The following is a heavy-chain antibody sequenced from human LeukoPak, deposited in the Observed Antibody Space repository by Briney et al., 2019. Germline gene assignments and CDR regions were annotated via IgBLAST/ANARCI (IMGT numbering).Heavy chain of an antibody. J-gene: IGHJ1*01. CDR2: IYSGGNT. CDR1: GFTVSSNS. V-gene: IGHV3-66*01. CDR3: ARGSEYFHY. Sequence: GGSLRLSCADSGFTVSSNSMSWVRQAPGKGLEWVSIIYSGGNTFHADSVKARFSISRDESTDTVYLQMNSLRVEDTAVYYCARGSEYFHYWGQGTLVTVSS.